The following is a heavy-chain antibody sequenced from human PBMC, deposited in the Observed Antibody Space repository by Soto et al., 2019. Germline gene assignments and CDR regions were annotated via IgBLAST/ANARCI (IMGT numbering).Heavy chain of an antibody. V-gene: IGHV1-69*12. J-gene: IGHJ6*02. CDR1: GGTFSSYA. CDR2: IIPIFGTA. CDR3: ARADYSNYNYYYYGMDV. Sequence: QVQLVQSGAEVKKPGSSVKVSCKASGGTFSSYAISWVRQAPGQGLEWMGGIIPIFGTANYAQKFQGRVTITADESTRTAYMELSSLRSEDTAVYYCARADYSNYNYYYYGMDVWGQGTTVTVSS. D-gene: IGHD4-4*01.